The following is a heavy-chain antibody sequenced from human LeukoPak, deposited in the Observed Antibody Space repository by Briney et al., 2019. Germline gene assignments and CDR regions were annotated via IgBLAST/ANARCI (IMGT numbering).Heavy chain of an antibody. CDR3: ARDRPHYYDSSGYFDY. D-gene: IGHD3-22*01. J-gene: IGHJ4*02. CDR1: GFTFSSYE. V-gene: IGHV3-48*03. Sequence: GGSLRLSCAASGFTFSSYEMNWVRQAPGKGLEWVSYISSSGSTIYYADSMKGRFTISRHNAKNSLYLQMNSLRAEDAAVYYCARDRPHYYDSSGYFDYWGQGTLVTVSS. CDR2: ISSSGSTI.